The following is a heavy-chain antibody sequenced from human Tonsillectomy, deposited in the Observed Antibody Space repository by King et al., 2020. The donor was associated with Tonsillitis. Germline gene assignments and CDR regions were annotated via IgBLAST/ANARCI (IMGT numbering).Heavy chain of an antibody. Sequence: DVQLVESGGGLVQPGGSLRLSCAASGFSFSGFWMNWVRQPPGKGLEWVAIIKEDGSEEHYVDSVKGRFTISRDNARNSLYLQMNSLRVEDTAVYYCAVGAGFLIKSWGQGTLVTVSS. J-gene: IGHJ4*02. D-gene: IGHD3-16*01. CDR2: IKEDGSEE. CDR1: GFSFSGFW. CDR3: AVGAGFLIKS. V-gene: IGHV3-7*01.